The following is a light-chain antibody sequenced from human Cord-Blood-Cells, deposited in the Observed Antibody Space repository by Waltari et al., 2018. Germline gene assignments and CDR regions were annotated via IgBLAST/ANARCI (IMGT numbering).Light chain of an antibody. V-gene: IGKV3-11*01. CDR3: QQRSNWPRIT. Sequence: EIVLTQSPAPLSLSPGERATPSCRASQSVSSYLAWYQQKPGQAPRLLIYDASNRATAIPARFSGSRSGTDFTLTSSSLEPEDFAVYYCQQRSNWPRITFGQGTRLEIK. CDR1: QSVSSY. J-gene: IGKJ5*01. CDR2: DAS.